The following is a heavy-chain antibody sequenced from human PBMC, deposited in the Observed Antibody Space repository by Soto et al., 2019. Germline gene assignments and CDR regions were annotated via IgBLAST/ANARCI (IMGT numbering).Heavy chain of an antibody. Sequence: GASQRLSCAASGFIFRDFYMSWIRQGPGKGLEWLSKISSSSSSTDYADSVKGRFTISRDNAKNSLYLQVSSLRAEDTAVYYCARDRGGGSIFGGHYGMDVWGQGTTVTVSS. CDR3: ARDRGGGSIFGGHYGMDV. CDR2: ISSSSSST. CDR1: GFIFRDFY. V-gene: IGHV3-11*06. J-gene: IGHJ6*02. D-gene: IGHD3-3*01.